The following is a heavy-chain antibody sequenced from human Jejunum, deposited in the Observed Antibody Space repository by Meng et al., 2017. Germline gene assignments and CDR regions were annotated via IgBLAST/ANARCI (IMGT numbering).Heavy chain of an antibody. D-gene: IGHD1-26*01. Sequence: EVQLLESGGGLVQPGGSLRLSCAASGFTFSNYAMGWVRQAQGKGLEWVAGISGSGITTKYADSVKGRFTISRDNSKNTLYVQMKGLRAEDTAVYYCAKDRSGGLGPTEGPDYWGQGTLVTVSS. V-gene: IGHV3-23*01. CDR2: ISGSGITT. CDR1: GFTFSNYA. CDR3: AKDRSGGLGPTEGPDY. J-gene: IGHJ4*02.